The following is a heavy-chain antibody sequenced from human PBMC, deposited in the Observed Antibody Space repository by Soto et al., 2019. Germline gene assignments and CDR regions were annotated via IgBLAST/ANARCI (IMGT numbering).Heavy chain of an antibody. CDR1: GSTCTSCG. D-gene: IGHD2-15*01. Sequence: GASVKVSCKASGSTCTSCGISWVRQAPGQGLEGMGWISAYNGNTNYAQKLQGRVTMTTDPSTSTAYMELRSLRSDDTAVYYCARERSYVGPDAFDIWGQGTMVTVSS. CDR2: ISAYNGNT. V-gene: IGHV1-18*01. CDR3: ARERSYVGPDAFDI. J-gene: IGHJ3*02.